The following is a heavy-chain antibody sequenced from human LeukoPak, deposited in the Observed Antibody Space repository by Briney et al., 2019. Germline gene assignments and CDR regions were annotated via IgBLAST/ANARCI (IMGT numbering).Heavy chain of an antibody. D-gene: IGHD3-22*01. CDR1: GYTFTSYY. CDR3: AREAEGLRLDY. V-gene: IGHV1-46*01. J-gene: IGHJ4*02. CDR2: INPSGGST. Sequence: ASVKVSCKASGYTFTSYYMHWVRQAPGQGLEWMGIINPSGGSTSYAQKFQGRVTKARDTSTSTVYMELSSLRSEDTAVYYCAREAEGLRLDYWGQGTLVTVSS.